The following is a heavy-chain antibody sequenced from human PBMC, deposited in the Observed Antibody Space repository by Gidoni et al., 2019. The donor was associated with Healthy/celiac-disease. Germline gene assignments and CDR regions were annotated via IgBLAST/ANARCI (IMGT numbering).Heavy chain of an antibody. CDR3: ARPGYSSGWYVNWFDP. CDR2: IIPIFGTA. D-gene: IGHD6-19*01. V-gene: IGHV1-69*01. Sequence: QVPLVKSGAEGKKPWSSVKVSCKASGGTFSSSAISWVRQAPGQALEWMGGIIPIFGTANYAQKFQGRVTITADESTSTAYMELSSLRSEDTAVYYCARPGYSSGWYVNWFDPWGQGTLVTVSS. CDR1: GGTFSSSA. J-gene: IGHJ5*02.